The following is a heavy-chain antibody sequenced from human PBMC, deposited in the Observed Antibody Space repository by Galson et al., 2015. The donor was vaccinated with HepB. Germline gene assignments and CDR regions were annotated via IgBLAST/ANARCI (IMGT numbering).Heavy chain of an antibody. J-gene: IGHJ5*02. Sequence: SLRLSCAASGFTFSSYGMHWVRQAPGKGLEWVAVISYDGSNKYYADSVKGRFTISRDNSKNTLYLQMNSLRAEDTAVYYCARDRYSSSSGWFDPWGQGTLVTVSS. V-gene: IGHV3-30*03. CDR3: ARDRYSSSSGWFDP. CDR1: GFTFSSYG. CDR2: ISYDGSNK. D-gene: IGHD6-6*01.